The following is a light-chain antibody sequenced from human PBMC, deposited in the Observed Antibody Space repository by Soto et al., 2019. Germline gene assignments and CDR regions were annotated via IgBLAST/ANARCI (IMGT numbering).Light chain of an antibody. CDR2: GAS. V-gene: IGKV3-20*01. J-gene: IGKJ1*01. CDR3: QQSYNTPWT. CDR1: QSVSSY. Sequence: ENELKQSLGTMSLSPGERGTIYCRASQSVSSYLAWYQQKPGQAPRLLIYGASSRATGIPDRFSGSGSGTDFTLTISSLQPEDFATYYCQQSYNTPWTFGHGTKVDIK.